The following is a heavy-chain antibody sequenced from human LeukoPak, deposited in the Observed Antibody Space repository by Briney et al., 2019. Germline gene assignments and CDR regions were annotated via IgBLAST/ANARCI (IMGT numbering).Heavy chain of an antibody. Sequence: SETLSLTCTVSGGSINNYYWSWVRQPPGKGLEWIGYISCSGSTDYNPSLKSRVTISIDTSKNQFSLKLSSVTAADTAVYYCARRDTSSGVDPWGQGTLVTVSS. CDR3: ARRDTSSGVDP. V-gene: IGHV4-59*08. J-gene: IGHJ5*02. CDR1: GGSINNYY. CDR2: ISCSGST. D-gene: IGHD2-15*01.